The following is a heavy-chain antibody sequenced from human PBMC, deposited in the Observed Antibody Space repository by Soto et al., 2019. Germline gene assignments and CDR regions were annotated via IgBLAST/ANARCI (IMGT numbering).Heavy chain of an antibody. V-gene: IGHV3-23*01. J-gene: IGHJ4*02. CDR1: GFTFSSNG. Sequence: EVQVLESGGGLVQPGGSLRLSCAASGFTFSSNGMNWVRQAPGKGLEWVSGIRSDGDTTYNADSVKGPFTVSRDTSKNTVYLQMNTRRVEDTAIYYCAKGKGVGATPDGANCWGQGTLVTVSS. D-gene: IGHD1-26*01. CDR3: AKGKGVGATPDGANC. CDR2: IRSDGDTT.